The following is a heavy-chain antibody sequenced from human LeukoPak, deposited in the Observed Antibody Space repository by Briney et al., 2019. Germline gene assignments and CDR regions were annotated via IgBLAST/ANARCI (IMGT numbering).Heavy chain of an antibody. CDR2: IYYSGST. D-gene: IGHD3-10*01. CDR1: GGSISSSSYY. CDR3: ASYGAGWFGELLSPVDY. J-gene: IGHJ4*02. V-gene: IGHV4-39*01. Sequence: SETLSLTCTVSGGSISSSSYYWGWIRQPPGKGLEWIGSIYYSGSTYYNPSLKSRVTISVDTSKNQFSLKLSSVTAADTAVYYCASYGAGWFGELLSPVDYWGQGTLVTVSS.